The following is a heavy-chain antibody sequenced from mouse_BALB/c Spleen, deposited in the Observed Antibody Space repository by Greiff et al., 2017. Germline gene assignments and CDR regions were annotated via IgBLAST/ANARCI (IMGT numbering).Heavy chain of an antibody. V-gene: IGHV5-17*02. CDR3: ARLAYYGSGYDY. CDR1: GFTFSSFG. J-gene: IGHJ2*01. CDR2: ISSGSSTT. D-gene: IGHD1-1*01. Sequence: EVQLVESGGGLVQPGGSRKLSCAASGFTFSSFGMHWVRQAPEKGLEWVAYISSGSSTTYYADTVKGRFTISRDKAKNTLFLQMTRLRSEDTAMYYCARLAYYGSGYDYWGQGTTLTVSS.